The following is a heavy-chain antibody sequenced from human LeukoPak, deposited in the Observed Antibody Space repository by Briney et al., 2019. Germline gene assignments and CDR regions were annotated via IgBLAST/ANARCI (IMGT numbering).Heavy chain of an antibody. CDR1: GGSISSGGYS. V-gene: IGHV4-30-2*01. Sequence: SETLSLTCAVSGGSISSGGYSWSWIRQPPGKGLEWIGEINHSGSTNYNPSLKSRVTISVDTSKNQFSLKLSSVTAADTAVYYCARMNLGFDYWGQGTLVTVSS. CDR3: ARMNLGFDY. CDR2: INHSGST. J-gene: IGHJ4*02.